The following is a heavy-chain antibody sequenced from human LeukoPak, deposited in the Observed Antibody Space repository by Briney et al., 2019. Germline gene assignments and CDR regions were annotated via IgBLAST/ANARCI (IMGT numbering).Heavy chain of an antibody. Sequence: ASVRVSCKASGYTFTGYYMHWVRQAPGQGLEWVGWINPNSGGTNYAQKFQGRVTMTRDTSISTAYMELSRLRSDDTAVYYCARGGYCSSTSCHPIFDYWGQGTLVTVSS. D-gene: IGHD2-2*01. CDR1: GYTFTGYY. CDR2: INPNSGGT. V-gene: IGHV1-2*02. J-gene: IGHJ4*02. CDR3: ARGGYCSSTSCHPIFDY.